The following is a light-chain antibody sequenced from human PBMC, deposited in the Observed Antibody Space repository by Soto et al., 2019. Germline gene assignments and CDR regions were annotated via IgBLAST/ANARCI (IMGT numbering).Light chain of an antibody. Sequence: QSVLTQPPSVSGAPGQRVTISCTGRSSNIGAGYDVHWYQQFPGTAPKLLIYGNSNRPSGVPDRFSGSKSGTSASLAITGLQAEDEADYYCQSYDSSLSGVFGAGTKVTVL. CDR1: SSNIGAGYD. CDR3: QSYDSSLSGV. CDR2: GNS. J-gene: IGLJ1*01. V-gene: IGLV1-40*01.